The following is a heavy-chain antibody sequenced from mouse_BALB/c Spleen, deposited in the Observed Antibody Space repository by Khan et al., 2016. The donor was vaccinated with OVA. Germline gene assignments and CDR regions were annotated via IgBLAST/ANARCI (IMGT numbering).Heavy chain of an antibody. CDR2: ISGDSNTI. Sequence: EVQLVESGGGLVQPGGSRKLSCAASGFTFNCYGMHWVRQAPEKGMEWVAYISGDSNTITYADTVKGRFTISSDTPKNTLFLQMTSLMTAETAMYYCATSYFYWYYFDYWGPGTTLTVS. J-gene: IGHJ2*01. D-gene: IGHD1-1*01. CDR3: ATSYFYWYYFDY. CDR1: GFTFNCYG. V-gene: IGHV5-17*02.